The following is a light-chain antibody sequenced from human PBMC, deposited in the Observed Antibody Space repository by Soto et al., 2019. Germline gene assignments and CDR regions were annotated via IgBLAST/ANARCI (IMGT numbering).Light chain of an antibody. CDR3: QQRSSWPLT. CDR1: QDISTY. V-gene: IGKV3-11*01. Sequence: IVLTQSPASLSLSPGARAPLSCRASQDISTYLAWYQQKPGQAPRLFIYDTFNRASDAPARFSGSGSGTVFTLTITNVAPEDSAIYYCQQRSSWPLTFGGGTKVDIK. J-gene: IGKJ4*01. CDR2: DTF.